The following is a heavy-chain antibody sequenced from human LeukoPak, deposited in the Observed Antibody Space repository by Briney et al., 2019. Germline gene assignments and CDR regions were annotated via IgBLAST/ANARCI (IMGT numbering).Heavy chain of an antibody. Sequence: SDTLSLTCNASGGSISCSYWSLIRKPPGKGLDWIGYIYYSGSTNYNPSLKSRVTISVDTSKHQFSLKLTSVTAADTATHSCTRQEAVAGFDPWGQGTLVTVSS. CDR3: TRQEAVAGFDP. CDR1: GGSISCSY. CDR2: IYYSGST. V-gene: IGHV4-59*08. D-gene: IGHD6-19*01. J-gene: IGHJ5*02.